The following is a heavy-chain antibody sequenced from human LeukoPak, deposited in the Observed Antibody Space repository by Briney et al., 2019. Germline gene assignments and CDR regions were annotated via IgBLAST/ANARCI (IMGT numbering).Heavy chain of an antibody. CDR2: VKSKTDGGTT. Sequence: GGSLRLSCLASGFTFRNAWMTWVRQAPGKGLEWVGRVKSKTDGGTTDYAAPVKGRFTISRDDSKNTLYLQMNSLKTEDTGVYYCTSVVIGPYPGSDVWGQGTLVTVSS. V-gene: IGHV3-15*01. J-gene: IGHJ4*02. CDR3: TSVVIGPYPGSDV. D-gene: IGHD3/OR15-3a*01. CDR1: GFTFRNAW.